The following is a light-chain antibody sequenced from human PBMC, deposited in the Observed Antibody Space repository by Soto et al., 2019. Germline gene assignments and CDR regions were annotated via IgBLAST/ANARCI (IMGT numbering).Light chain of an antibody. J-gene: IGKJ1*01. CDR2: DTS. V-gene: IGKV3-11*01. Sequence: EIVLTQSPATLSLSPGERATLSCRASQRVSTQLAWYQQKPGQAPRLLISDTSVRATGVPARFSGSGSGAGFTLTISSLEPEYFAVYYCQHRLDWHPTTFGQGTKVEI. CDR1: QRVSTQ. CDR3: QHRLDWHPTT.